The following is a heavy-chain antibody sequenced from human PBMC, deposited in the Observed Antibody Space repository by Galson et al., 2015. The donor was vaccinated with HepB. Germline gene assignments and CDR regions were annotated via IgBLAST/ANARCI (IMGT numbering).Heavy chain of an antibody. D-gene: IGHD1-26*01. CDR3: ARGWGHSGSYYGWFDP. V-gene: IGHV6-1*01. J-gene: IGHJ5*02. CDR1: GDSVSSNSAA. CDR2: TYYRSEWYN. Sequence: CAISGDSVSSNSAAWNWIRQSPSRGLEWLGRTYYRSEWYNDYAVSVKSRITINPDTSKNQFSLQLNSVTPEDTAVYYCARGWGHSGSYYGWFDPWGQGTLVTVSS.